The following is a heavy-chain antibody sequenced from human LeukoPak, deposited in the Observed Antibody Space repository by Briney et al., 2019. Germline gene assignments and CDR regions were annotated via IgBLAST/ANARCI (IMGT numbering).Heavy chain of an antibody. CDR1: GGSISSSSYY. J-gene: IGHJ4*02. V-gene: IGHV4-39*01. CDR3: ARLGGIAAADAFDY. D-gene: IGHD6-13*01. CDR2: IYYSGST. Sequence: PSETLSLTCTVSGGSISSSSYYWGWIRQPPGKGLEWIGSIYYSGSTYYNPSLKSRVTISVDTSKNQFSLRLSSVTAADTAVYYCARLGGIAAADAFDYWGQGTLVTVSS.